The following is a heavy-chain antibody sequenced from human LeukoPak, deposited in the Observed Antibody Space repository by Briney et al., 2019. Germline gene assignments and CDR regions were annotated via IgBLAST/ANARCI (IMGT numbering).Heavy chain of an antibody. J-gene: IGHJ6*04. CDR1: GFTLSSYS. CDR3: ARDRALWFGELYYYYGMDV. V-gene: IGHV3-21*01. CDR2: ISSSSSYI. Sequence: GGALRLSCAPSGFTLSSYSMNWVRQAPGKGLERVSSISSSSSYIYYADSVKGRFTISRDNAKNSLYLQINGLRAEDTAVYYCARDRALWFGELYYYYGMDVWGKGTTVTVSS. D-gene: IGHD3-10*01.